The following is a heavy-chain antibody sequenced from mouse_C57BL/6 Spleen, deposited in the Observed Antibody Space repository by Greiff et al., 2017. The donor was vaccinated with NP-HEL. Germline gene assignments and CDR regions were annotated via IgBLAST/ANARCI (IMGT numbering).Heavy chain of an antibody. Sequence: EVQRVESGGGLVKPGGSLKLSCAASGFTFSSYAMSWVRQTPEKRLEWVATISDGGSYTYYPDNVKGRFTISRDNAKNNLYLQMSHLKSEDTAMYYCAGNPSITTVVDWYFDVWGTGTTVTVSS. CDR3: AGNPSITTVVDWYFDV. CDR1: GFTFSSYA. J-gene: IGHJ1*03. D-gene: IGHD1-1*01. CDR2: ISDGGSYT. V-gene: IGHV5-4*01.